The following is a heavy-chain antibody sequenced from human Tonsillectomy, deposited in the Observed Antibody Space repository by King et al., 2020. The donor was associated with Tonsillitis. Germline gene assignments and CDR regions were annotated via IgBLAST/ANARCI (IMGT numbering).Heavy chain of an antibody. CDR2: ISSSGTTI. Sequence: VQLVESGGGLVKPGGSLRLSCAASGFTFSDYYMSWIRQAPGKGLEWVSYISSSGTTIYYVDSVRGRFTISRDNAKNSLYLQMNSLRAEDTAVYYCARGIPAAIHWFDPWGQGTLVTVSS. CDR3: ARGIPAAIHWFDP. CDR1: GFTFSDYY. D-gene: IGHD2-2*02. J-gene: IGHJ5*02. V-gene: IGHV3-11*01.